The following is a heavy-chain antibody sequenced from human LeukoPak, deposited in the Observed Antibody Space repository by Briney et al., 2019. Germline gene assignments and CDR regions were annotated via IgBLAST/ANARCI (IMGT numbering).Heavy chain of an antibody. CDR3: ARGPTTIGAAGKGAPFY. D-gene: IGHD6-25*01. Sequence: PGGSLRLSCAASGFTFSGYSMHWVRQAPGRGLEWVSSISSGSVYIYDADSVRGRFTISRDSTKNSLYLQMNSLRVDDTAVYYCARGPTTIGAAGKGAPFYWGQGTLVTVSS. CDR2: ISSGSVYI. CDR1: GFTFSGYS. J-gene: IGHJ4*02. V-gene: IGHV3-21*01.